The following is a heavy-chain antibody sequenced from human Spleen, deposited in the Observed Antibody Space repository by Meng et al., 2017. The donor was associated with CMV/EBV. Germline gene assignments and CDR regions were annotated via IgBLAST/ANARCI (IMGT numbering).Heavy chain of an antibody. J-gene: IGHJ5*02. CDR1: VITCSSYA. D-gene: IGHD3-3*01. CDR3: AKGPTDFWSGYYIVS. Sequence: SVITCSSYAMSWVRQAPGKGLEWVSAISSSGGSTYYTDSVRGRFSISRDNSKNTLYLQMNSLRAEDTAVYYCAKGPTDFWSGYYIVSWGQGTLVTVSS. CDR2: ISSSGGST. V-gene: IGHV3-23*01.